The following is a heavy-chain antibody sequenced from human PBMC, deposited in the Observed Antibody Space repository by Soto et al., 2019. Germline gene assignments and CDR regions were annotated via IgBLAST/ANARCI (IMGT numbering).Heavy chain of an antibody. CDR2: IGESGTPT. D-gene: IGHD5-18*01. CDR3: ARYRPGVRYYGMDV. J-gene: IGHJ6*02. Sequence: EVQLLESGGGLVQPGGSLRLSCAASGFTFSSYAMKWVRQAPGKGLEWVSLIGESGTPTYYADSVKGRFTISRDNSGNTLFQEMYSQRAEDTAVYYCARYRPGVRYYGMDVWGQGTTVTVSS. CDR1: GFTFSSYA. V-gene: IGHV3-23*01.